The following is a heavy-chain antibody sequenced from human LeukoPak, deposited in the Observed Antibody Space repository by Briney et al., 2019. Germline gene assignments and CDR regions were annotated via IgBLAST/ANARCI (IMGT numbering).Heavy chain of an antibody. V-gene: IGHV4-59*08. CDR1: GGSISSYY. CDR2: IYYNGKT. Sequence: SETLSLTCTVSGGSISSYYWSWIRQPPGKGLEWIGCIYYNGKTNYNPSLKSRVIILVDTSKNQFSLKLRSVTAADTAVYYCARPGVGSGRYGAFDIWGQGTLVIVSS. CDR3: ARPGVGSGRYGAFDI. J-gene: IGHJ3*02. D-gene: IGHD5-18*01.